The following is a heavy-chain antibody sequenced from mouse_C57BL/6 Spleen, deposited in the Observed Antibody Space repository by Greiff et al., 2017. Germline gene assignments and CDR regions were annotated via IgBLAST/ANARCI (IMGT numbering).Heavy chain of an antibody. CDR1: GFNIKNTY. D-gene: IGHD1-1*01. J-gene: IGHJ2*01. CDR2: IDPANGNT. Sequence: VQLQQSVAELVRPGASVKLSCTASGFNIKNTYMHWVKQRPEQGLEWIGRIDPANGNTKYAPKFQGKATITADTSSNTAYLQLSSLTSEDTSIYCCARSDTTVVAHFDYWGQGTTLTVSS. V-gene: IGHV14-3*01. CDR3: ARSDTTVVAHFDY.